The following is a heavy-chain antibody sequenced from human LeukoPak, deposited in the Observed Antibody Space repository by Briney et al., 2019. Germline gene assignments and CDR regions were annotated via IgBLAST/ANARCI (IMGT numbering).Heavy chain of an antibody. V-gene: IGHV3-30*02. J-gene: IGHJ4*02. D-gene: IGHD3-22*01. CDR1: GFTFSTSW. CDR3: AKDYYYDSSGFTEHYFDY. Sequence: GGSLRLSCAASGFTFSTSWMTWVRQAPGKGLEWVAVIWYDGSNKHYADSVKGRFTISTDNSKNTLYLQMNSLRAEDTAVYYCAKDYYYDSSGFTEHYFDYWGQGTLVTVSS. CDR2: IWYDGSNK.